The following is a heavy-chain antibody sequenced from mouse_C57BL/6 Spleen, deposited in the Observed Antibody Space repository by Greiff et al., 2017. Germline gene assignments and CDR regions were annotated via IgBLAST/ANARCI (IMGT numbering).Heavy chain of an antibody. CDR3: ARSRGSYGSSLYWYFDV. V-gene: IGHV1-64*01. D-gene: IGHD1-1*01. J-gene: IGHJ1*03. CDR2: IHPNSGST. Sequence: QVQLQQPGAELVKPGASVKLSCKASGYTFTSYWMHWVKQRPGQGLEWIGMIHPNSGSTNYNEKFKSKATLTVDKSSSTAYMQLSSLTSEDSAVYYCARSRGSYGSSLYWYFDVWGTGTSVTVSS. CDR1: GYTFTSYW.